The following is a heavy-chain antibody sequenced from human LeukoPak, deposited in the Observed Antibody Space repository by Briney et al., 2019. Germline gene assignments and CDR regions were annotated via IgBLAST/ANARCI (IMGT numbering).Heavy chain of an antibody. V-gene: IGHV3-23*01. Sequence: GGSLRLSCAASGFTFSSYAMSWVRQAPGKGLEWVSSISGSGGSTYYADSVKGRFTISRDNSKNTLYLQMNSLRTEDTAVYYCAKDRREYYDSSGYYYPLDYWGQGTLVTVSS. CDR1: GFTFSSYA. J-gene: IGHJ4*02. D-gene: IGHD3-22*01. CDR2: ISGSGGST. CDR3: AKDRREYYDSSGYYYPLDY.